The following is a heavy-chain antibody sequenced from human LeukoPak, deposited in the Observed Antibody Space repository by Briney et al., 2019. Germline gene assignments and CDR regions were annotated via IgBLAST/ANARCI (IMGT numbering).Heavy chain of an antibody. CDR1: GYTFTSYG. CDR3: ARGTTGSTPNERSIYYYYYYMDV. CDR2: TSAYNGNT. J-gene: IGHJ6*03. D-gene: IGHD1-1*01. Sequence: ASVKVSCKASGYTFTSYGISWVRQAPGQGLEWMGWTSAYNGNTNYAQKLQGRVTMTTDTSTSTAYMELRSLRSDDTAVYYCARGTTGSTPNERSIYYYYYYMDVWGKGTTVTVSS. V-gene: IGHV1-18*01.